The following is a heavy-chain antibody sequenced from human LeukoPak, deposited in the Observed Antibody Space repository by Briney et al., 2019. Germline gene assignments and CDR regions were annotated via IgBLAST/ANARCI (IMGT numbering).Heavy chain of an antibody. J-gene: IGHJ4*02. CDR2: ISAYNGNT. CDR1: GYTFTSYG. V-gene: IGHV1-18*01. Sequence: ASVKVSCKASGYTFTSYGISWVGQAPGQGLEWMGWISAYNGNTNYAQKLQGRVTMTTDTSTSTAYMELRSLRSDDTAVYYCARPIVVVPAALGFHYWGQGTLVTVSS. D-gene: IGHD2-2*01. CDR3: ARPIVVVPAALGFHY.